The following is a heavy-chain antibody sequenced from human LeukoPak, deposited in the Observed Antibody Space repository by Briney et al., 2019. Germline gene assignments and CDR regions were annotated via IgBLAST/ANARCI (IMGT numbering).Heavy chain of an antibody. CDR3: ARWGAGYYDSSGYLLAPPDY. CDR2: IYPSGST. J-gene: IGHJ4*02. Sequence: SETLSLTCTVSGYSISSGYYWGWIRQPPGKRLEWIGSIYPSGSTFYNPSLKSRVTISVDKSKNQFSLKLSSVTAADTAVYYCARWGAGYYDSSGYLLAPPDYWGQGTLVTVSS. V-gene: IGHV4-38-2*02. D-gene: IGHD3-22*01. CDR1: GYSISSGYY.